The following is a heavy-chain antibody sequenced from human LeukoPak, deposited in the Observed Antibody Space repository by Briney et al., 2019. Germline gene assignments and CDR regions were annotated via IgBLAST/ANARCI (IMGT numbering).Heavy chain of an antibody. CDR1: GYSISSGYY. V-gene: IGHV4-30-4*08. CDR3: ASAPSGAFDI. Sequence: SETLSLTCAVSGYSISSGYYWSWIRQPPGKGLEWIGYIYYSGSSFYNPSLKSRVTISVDTSKNHVSLNLSSVTAADTAVYYCASAPSGAFDIWGQGTMVTVSS. J-gene: IGHJ3*02. CDR2: IYYSGSS.